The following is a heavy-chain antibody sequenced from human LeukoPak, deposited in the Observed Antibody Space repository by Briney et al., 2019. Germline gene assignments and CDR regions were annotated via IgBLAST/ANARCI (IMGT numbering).Heavy chain of an antibody. V-gene: IGHV1-18*01. CDR2: ISTYNGYS. CDR1: GYTFTSSG. D-gene: IGHD6-19*01. J-gene: IGHJ4*02. CDR3: AKNSSGGYSDY. Sequence: ASVKVSCKTSGYTFTSSGITWVRQAPGQGLEWMGWISTYNGYSKYAQNLQGRVTMTADTSTSTAYMELSSLRSDDSAVYYCAKNSSGGYSDYWGQGTLVTVYS.